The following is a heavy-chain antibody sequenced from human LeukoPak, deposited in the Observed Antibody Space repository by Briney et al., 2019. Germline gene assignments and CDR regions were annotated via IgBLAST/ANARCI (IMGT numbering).Heavy chain of an antibody. D-gene: IGHD6-13*01. V-gene: IGHV3-23*01. CDR3: ASXXAAAGTQLNSDAFDI. CDR1: GFTFSSYA. J-gene: IGHJ3*02. Sequence: PGGSLRLSCAASGFTFSSYAMSWVRQAPGKGLEWVSVISGSVGSTYYADSVKGRFTISRDKSKNTLYLHMNSLRAEDTAVYYCASXXAAAGTQLNSDAFDIWGQGTMVTVSS. CDR2: ISGSVGST.